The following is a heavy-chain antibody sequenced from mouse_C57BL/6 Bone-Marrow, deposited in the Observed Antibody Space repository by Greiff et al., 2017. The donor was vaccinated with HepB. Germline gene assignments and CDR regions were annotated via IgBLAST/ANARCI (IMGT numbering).Heavy chain of an antibody. CDR1: GFTFSSYT. J-gene: IGHJ3*01. CDR3: ASPYYGKAWFAY. Sequence: EVHLVESGGGLVKPGGSLKLSCAPSGFTFSSYTMSWVRQTPEKRLEWVATISGGGGNTYYPDSVKGRFTISRDNAKNTLYLQMSSLRSEDTALYYCASPYYGKAWFAYWGQGTLVTVSA. V-gene: IGHV5-9*01. D-gene: IGHD1-1*01. CDR2: ISGGGGNT.